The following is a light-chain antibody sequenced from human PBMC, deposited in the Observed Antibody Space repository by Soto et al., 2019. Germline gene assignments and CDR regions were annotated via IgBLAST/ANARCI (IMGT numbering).Light chain of an antibody. CDR3: CSYAGSNTVL. CDR1: SNDIGYYTH. V-gene: IGLV2-8*01. CDR2: EVN. J-gene: IGLJ2*01. Sequence: QSALTQPPSASGSPGQSVTISCTGTSNDIGYYTHVSWYQQHTGKAPKLIIYEVNKRPSGVPDRFSGSKSGNTASLTVSGRQAEDEADYHCCSYAGSNTVLFGGGTKLTVL.